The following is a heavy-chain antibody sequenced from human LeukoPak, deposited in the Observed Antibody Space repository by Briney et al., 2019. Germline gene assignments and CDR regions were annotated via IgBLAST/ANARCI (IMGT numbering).Heavy chain of an antibody. Sequence: LETPFPTCTGSGGSISSYYWSWIRQPPREGLGWIGGIYTSGSTNYNPSLKSRVTMSVDTSKNQFSLKLSSVTAADTAVYYCAREPRIAVAGVGWFDPWGQGTLVTVSS. CDR1: GGSISSYY. J-gene: IGHJ5*02. CDR2: IYTSGST. D-gene: IGHD6-19*01. V-gene: IGHV4-4*07. CDR3: AREPRIAVAGVGWFDP.